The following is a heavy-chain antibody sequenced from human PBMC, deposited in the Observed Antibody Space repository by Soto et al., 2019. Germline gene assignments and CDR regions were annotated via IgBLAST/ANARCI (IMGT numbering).Heavy chain of an antibody. CDR3: ARDAPLRNGMDV. Sequence: QVLLVQSGAEVRKPVSSVKVSCKPSGGTFSDYAFSWVRQAPGQGLEWMGNIIPMYGRRNYAQKYQGRVTISADESTTTVYVEMRGLSFEDTAVYFCARDAPLRNGMDVWGQGNTVTVSS. V-gene: IGHV1-69*18. D-gene: IGHD3-3*01. J-gene: IGHJ6*02. CDR1: GGTFSDYA. CDR2: IIPMYGRR.